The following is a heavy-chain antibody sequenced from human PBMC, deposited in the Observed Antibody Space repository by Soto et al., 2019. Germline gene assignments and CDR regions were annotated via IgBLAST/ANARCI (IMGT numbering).Heavy chain of an antibody. D-gene: IGHD2-21*02. CDR2: IYYSGST. CDR1: GDSISSRSYY. CDR3: ARQRTSVVTQAYFDV. Sequence: PSETLSLTCTVTGDSISSRSYYWGWIRQPPGKGLEWIGSIYYSGSTYNNPSLRSRVSMSIDTSKDQFSLKLKSVTAADTALYFCARQRTSVVTQAYFDVWGPGFLVTSPQ. V-gene: IGHV4-39*01. J-gene: IGHJ4*02.